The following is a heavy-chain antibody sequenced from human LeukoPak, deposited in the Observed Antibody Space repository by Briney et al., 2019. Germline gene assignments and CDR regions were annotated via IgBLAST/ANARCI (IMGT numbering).Heavy chain of an antibody. CDR3: ARRGGYSYGYFDY. Sequence: TLSLTCTVSGGSISSGGYSWSWIRQHPGKGLEWIGYIYYSGSTYYNPSLKSRVTISVDTSKNQFSLKLSSVTAADTAVYYCARRGGYSYGYFDYWGQGTLVTVSS. CDR2: IYYSGST. J-gene: IGHJ4*02. V-gene: IGHV4-31*03. CDR1: GGSISSGGYS. D-gene: IGHD5-18*01.